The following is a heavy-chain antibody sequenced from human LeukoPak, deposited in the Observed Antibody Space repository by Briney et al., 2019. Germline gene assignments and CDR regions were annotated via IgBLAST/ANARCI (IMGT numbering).Heavy chain of an antibody. V-gene: IGHV4-34*01. CDR2: INHSGST. J-gene: IGHJ4*02. Sequence: PSETLSLTCAVYGGSFSGYYWSWIRQPPGKGLEWIGEINHSGSTNYNPSLKSRVTISVDTSKNQFSLKLSSVTAADTAVYYCARMGKDYSHRLYYFDYWGQGTWSPSPQ. CDR1: GGSFSGYY. D-gene: IGHD4-11*01. CDR3: ARMGKDYSHRLYYFDY.